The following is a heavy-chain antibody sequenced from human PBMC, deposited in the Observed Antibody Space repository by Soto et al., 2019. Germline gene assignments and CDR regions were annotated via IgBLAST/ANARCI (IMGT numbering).Heavy chain of an antibody. J-gene: IGHJ4*02. D-gene: IGHD3-10*01. V-gene: IGHV3-74*01. CDR1: GFTFSSYW. Sequence: EVQLVESGGGLVQPGGSLRLSCAASGFTFSSYWMHWVRQGPGKGLVWVSRISTDGSSTNYADSVKGRFAISRDNAKSTVYLQMNSLRAEDTAVYYCARGVKGYYGSDYWGQGTLVTVSS. CDR2: ISTDGSST. CDR3: ARGVKGYYGSDY.